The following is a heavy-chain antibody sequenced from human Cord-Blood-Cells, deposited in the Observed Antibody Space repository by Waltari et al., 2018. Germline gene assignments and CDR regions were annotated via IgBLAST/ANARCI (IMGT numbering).Heavy chain of an antibody. V-gene: IGHV1-69*01. CDR1: GGTLGSYA. CDR3: ARDHRSGKTGFFYYFDY. CDR2: TIPIFGKA. D-gene: IGHD1-1*01. J-gene: IGHJ4*02. Sequence: QVQLLQSGAEVKKPGSLVKVSCKVSGGTLGSYAISWFGQAPGKGLEGMGGTIPIFGKANYAKKFQGRVTIPADESPSTAYMELSSLRSEDTAVYYCARDHRSGKTGFFYYFDYWGQGTLVTVSS.